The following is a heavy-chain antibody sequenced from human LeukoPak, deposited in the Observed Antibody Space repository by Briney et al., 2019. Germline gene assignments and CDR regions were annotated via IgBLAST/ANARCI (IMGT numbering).Heavy chain of an antibody. V-gene: IGHV3-49*04. D-gene: IGHD3-10*01. CDR3: TSLWFGELFLSY. Sequence: GGSLRLSCTASGFTFGDYAMSWVRQAPGKGLEWVGFIRSKAYGGTTEYAASVKGRFTISRDDSKSIAYPQMNSLKTEDTAVYYCTSLWFGELFLSYWGQGTLVTVSS. J-gene: IGHJ4*02. CDR1: GFTFGDYA. CDR2: IRSKAYGGTT.